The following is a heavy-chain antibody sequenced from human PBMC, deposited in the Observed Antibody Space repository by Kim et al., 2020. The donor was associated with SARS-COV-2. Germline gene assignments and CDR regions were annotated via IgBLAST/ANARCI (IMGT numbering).Heavy chain of an antibody. D-gene: IGHD2-2*02. CDR2: TYYRSEWYN. CDR3: ARGGIPVDRAYFYALDV. V-gene: IGHV6-1*01. Sequence: SQTLSFTCTISGDSVSSDSAGWNWIRQSPSRSLEWLGRTYYRSEWYNDYAVSVKGRITINPDTSKNQFSLQLKSVTPEDTAVYYCARGGIPVDRAYFYALDVWGQGTTVTVSS. CDR1: GDSVSSDSAG. J-gene: IGHJ6*02.